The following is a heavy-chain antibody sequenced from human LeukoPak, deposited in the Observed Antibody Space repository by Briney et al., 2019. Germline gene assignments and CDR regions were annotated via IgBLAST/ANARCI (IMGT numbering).Heavy chain of an antibody. CDR1: AGSFSGYY. CDR2: IKHSGTT. D-gene: IGHD5-18*01. CDR3: ARGYVDTAMVRYYYYYYMDV. Sequence: SETLSLTCAVYAGSFSGYYWSCIRQHPGKGLEWQGVIKHSGTTTYNPSLKARATISVNTSKNQFILKLTPVTAADQAVIYVARGYVDTAMVRYYYYYYMDVWGKGTTVTVSS. J-gene: IGHJ6*03. V-gene: IGHV4-34*01.